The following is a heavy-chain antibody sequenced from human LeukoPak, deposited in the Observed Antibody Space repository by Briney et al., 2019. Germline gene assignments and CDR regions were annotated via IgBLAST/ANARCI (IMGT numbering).Heavy chain of an antibody. CDR1: GGTFSSYT. CDR3: AIEGGIAVAGRSY. Sequence: SVKVSCKASGGTFSSYTISWVRQAPGQGLEWMGRTIPILGIANYAQKFQGRVTITADKSTSTTYMELSSLRSEDTAVYYCAIEGGIAVAGRSYWGQGTLVTVSS. CDR2: TIPILGIA. J-gene: IGHJ4*02. V-gene: IGHV1-69*02. D-gene: IGHD6-19*01.